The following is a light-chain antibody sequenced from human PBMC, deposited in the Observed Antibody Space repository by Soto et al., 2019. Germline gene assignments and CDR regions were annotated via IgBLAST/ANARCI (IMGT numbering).Light chain of an antibody. V-gene: IGLV2-14*01. CDR1: SRDVGAYDF. CDR3: SAYSNFRV. J-gene: IGLJ3*02. CDR2: EVT. Sequence: QSALTQPASVSGSLGQSITIPCTGTSRDVGAYDFVSWYQQYPGKAPKLVIYEVTNRPSGVSNRFSGSKSGNTASLTISGLQAEDEDDYYCSAYSNFRVFGGGTKVTVL.